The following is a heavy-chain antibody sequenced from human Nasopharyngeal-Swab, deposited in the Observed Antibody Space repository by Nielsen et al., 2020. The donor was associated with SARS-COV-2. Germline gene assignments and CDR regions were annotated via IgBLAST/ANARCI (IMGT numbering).Heavy chain of an antibody. D-gene: IGHD3-16*02. Sequence: WIRQPPGKGLEWVSAISGSGGSTYYADSVKGRFIISRDNSKNTLYLQMNSLRAEDTAVYYCAKDRNDYIWGSYRLTFDYWGQGTLVTVSS. V-gene: IGHV3-23*01. J-gene: IGHJ4*02. CDR3: AKDRNDYIWGSYRLTFDY. CDR2: ISGSGGST.